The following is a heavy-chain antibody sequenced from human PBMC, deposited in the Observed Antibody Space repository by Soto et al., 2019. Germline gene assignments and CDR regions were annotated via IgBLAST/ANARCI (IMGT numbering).Heavy chain of an antibody. Sequence: SETLSLTFTVSGASINNSYWCWIRQPAGNGLEWIGRIYSSGKTNYNSSLKSRVTMSVDTSKNQFSLNLGSVTAADTAVYYCARGPGLLPLGYFDYWGQGTLVTVSS. V-gene: IGHV4-4*07. CDR3: ARGPGLLPLGYFDY. CDR1: GASINNSY. CDR2: IYSSGKT. J-gene: IGHJ4*02.